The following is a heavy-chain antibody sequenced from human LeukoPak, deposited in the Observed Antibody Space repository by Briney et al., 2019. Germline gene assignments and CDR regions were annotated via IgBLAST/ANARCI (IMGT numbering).Heavy chain of an antibody. CDR3: AKVDILTGYRAEDY. Sequence: ASVKVSCKASGYTFTSYGISWVRDAPGHGLGWGGWISADNGKTNYAQKLPSRVTMTTDTSTSTAYMELRSLRADDTAVYYGAKVDILTGYRAEDYWGQGTLVTVSS. CDR2: ISADNGKT. D-gene: IGHD3-9*01. V-gene: IGHV1-18*01. CDR1: GYTFTSYG. J-gene: IGHJ4*02.